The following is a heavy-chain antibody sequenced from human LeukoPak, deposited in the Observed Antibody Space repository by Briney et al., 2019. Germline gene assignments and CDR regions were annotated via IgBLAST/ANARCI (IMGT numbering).Heavy chain of an antibody. CDR2: IYYSGST. D-gene: IGHD3-22*01. V-gene: IGHV4-59*01. Sequence: SETLSLTCTVSGGSISSYYWSWIRQPPGKGLEWIGYIYYSGSTNYTPSLKSRVTISVDTSKNQFSLKLSSVTAADTAVYYCARDRVYYDSSGYDYWGQGTLVTVSS. CDR1: GGSISSYY. CDR3: ARDRVYYDSSGYDY. J-gene: IGHJ4*02.